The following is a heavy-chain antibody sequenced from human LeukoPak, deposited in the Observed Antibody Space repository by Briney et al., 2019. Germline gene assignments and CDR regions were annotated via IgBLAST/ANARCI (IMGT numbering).Heavy chain of an antibody. CDR2: IYSGGST. D-gene: IGHD6-19*01. CDR1: GFTASSNY. Sequence: PGGSLRLSCAASGFTASSNYMSWVRQAPGKGLEWVSVIYSGGSTYYADSVKGRFTISRDNSKNTLYLQMNSLRAEDTAVYYCARDGPIAVAGTYFDYWGQGTLVTVSS. J-gene: IGHJ4*02. V-gene: IGHV3-66*01. CDR3: ARDGPIAVAGTYFDY.